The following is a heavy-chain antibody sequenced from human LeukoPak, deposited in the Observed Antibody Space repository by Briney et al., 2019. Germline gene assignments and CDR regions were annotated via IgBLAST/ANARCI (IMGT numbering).Heavy chain of an antibody. CDR2: INSDGSST. CDR1: GFSFSTYW. D-gene: IGHD3-10*01. CDR3: AVGVGDH. V-gene: IGHV3-74*01. J-gene: IGHJ4*02. Sequence: GGLRLSCAASGFSFSTYWMYWGCQAPGKGLVWVSRINSDGSSTTYADSVKGRFTISRDNANNTLYLQMNSLRAEDTAVYYCAVGVGDHWGQGTLVTVFS.